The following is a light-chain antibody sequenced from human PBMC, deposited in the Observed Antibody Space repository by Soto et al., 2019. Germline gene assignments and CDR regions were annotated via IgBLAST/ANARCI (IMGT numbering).Light chain of an antibody. CDR3: QQYYSTPWT. Sequence: DIVMTQSPDSLAVSRGERATINCKSSQSVLKSSHNRNYLAWYQQKPGQPPKLLIYWASTRESGVPDRFSGSGSGTDFTLTISSLQAEDVAVYYCQQYYSTPWTFGQGTKVEIK. J-gene: IGKJ1*01. CDR1: QSVLKSSHNRNY. V-gene: IGKV4-1*01. CDR2: WAS.